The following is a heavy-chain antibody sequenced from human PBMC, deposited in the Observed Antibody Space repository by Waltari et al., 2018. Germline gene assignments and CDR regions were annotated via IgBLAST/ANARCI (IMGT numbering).Heavy chain of an antibody. J-gene: IGHJ3*02. CDR2: IYYSGST. CDR1: GGSISSYY. D-gene: IGHD3-16*02. Sequence: SGGSISSYYWSWIRQPPGKGLEWIGYIYYSGSTNYNPSLKSRVTISVDTSKNQFSLKMSSVTAADTAVYYCAREGRGVIVLDAFDIWGQGTMVTVSS. V-gene: IGHV4-59*01. CDR3: AREGRGVIVLDAFDI.